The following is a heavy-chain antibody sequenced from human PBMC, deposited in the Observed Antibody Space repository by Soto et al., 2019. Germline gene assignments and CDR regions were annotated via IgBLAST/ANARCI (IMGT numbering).Heavy chain of an antibody. V-gene: IGHV4-34*01. Sequence: SETLSLTCAVYGGSFSGYYWSWIRQPPGKGLEWIGEINHSGSTNYNPSLKSRVTISVDTSKNQFSLKLSSVTAADTAVYYCARIKTGGYGLPAQNWFDPWGQGTLVTVSS. CDR1: GGSFSGYY. J-gene: IGHJ5*02. D-gene: IGHD6-19*01. CDR3: ARIKTGGYGLPAQNWFDP. CDR2: INHSGST.